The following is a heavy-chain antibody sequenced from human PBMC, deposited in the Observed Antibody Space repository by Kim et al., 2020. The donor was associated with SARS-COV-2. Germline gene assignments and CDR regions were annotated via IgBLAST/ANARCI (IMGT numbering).Heavy chain of an antibody. V-gene: IGHV3-15*01. CDR1: GFTFSNAW. CDR3: TAYYDSSGYYDGGYSSDAFDI. J-gene: IGHJ3*02. D-gene: IGHD3-22*01. CDR2: IKSKTDGGTT. Sequence: GGSLRLSCAASGFTFSNAWMSWVRQAPGKGLEWVGRIKSKTDGGTTDYAAPVKGRFTISRDDSKNTLYLQMNSLKTEDTAVYYCTAYYDSSGYYDGGYSSDAFDIWGQGTMVTVSS.